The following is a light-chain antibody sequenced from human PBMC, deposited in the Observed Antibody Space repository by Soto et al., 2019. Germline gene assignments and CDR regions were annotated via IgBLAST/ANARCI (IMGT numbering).Light chain of an antibody. CDR1: QAIGNY. J-gene: IGKJ4*01. Sequence: DIQMTQSPSSLSASVGDRVTITCRASQAIGNYLAWYQQKPGRVPKLLIYGASTLQSWVPSRFSGSGSGTDFTLTISSLQPEDVATYYCQKYNSAPPLTFGGGTKVEIK. CDR3: QKYNSAPPLT. V-gene: IGKV1-27*01. CDR2: GAS.